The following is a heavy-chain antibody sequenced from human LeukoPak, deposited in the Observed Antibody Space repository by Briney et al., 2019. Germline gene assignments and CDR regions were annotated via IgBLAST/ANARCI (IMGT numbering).Heavy chain of an antibody. CDR3: TSVYYDILTGYYHFDN. CDR1: GFTFSGSA. J-gene: IGHJ4*02. D-gene: IGHD3-9*01. CDR2: IRSKANSYAT. Sequence: GGSLRLSCAASGFTFSGSAMHWVGPAPGKGLEWVGRIRSKANSYATAYAASVKRRSTIARDDSKDTAYLQMNSLKTEDAAVYYCTSVYYDILTGYYHFDNWGQGTLVTVSS. V-gene: IGHV3-73*01.